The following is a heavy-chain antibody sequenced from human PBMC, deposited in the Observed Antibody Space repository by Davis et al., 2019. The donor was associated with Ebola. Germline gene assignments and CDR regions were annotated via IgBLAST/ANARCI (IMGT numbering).Heavy chain of an antibody. D-gene: IGHD3-22*01. Sequence: SLKISCAASGFPFSSYAMHWVRQAPGKGLEWVAVISYDGSNKYYADSVKGRFTISRDNSKNTLYLQMNSLRAEDTAVYYCARVYYDSSGYISFWYYYYGMDVWGQGTTVTVSS. CDR3: ARVYYDSSGYISFWYYYYGMDV. V-gene: IGHV3-30-3*01. CDR2: ISYDGSNK. J-gene: IGHJ6*01. CDR1: GFPFSSYA.